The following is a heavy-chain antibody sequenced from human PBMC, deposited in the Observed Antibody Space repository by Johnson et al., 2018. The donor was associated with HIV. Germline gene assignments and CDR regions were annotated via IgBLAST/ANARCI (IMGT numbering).Heavy chain of an antibody. D-gene: IGHD1-26*01. CDR1: EFTFSNYA. J-gene: IGHJ3*02. CDR3: ARDTVSGSYYDAFDI. CDR2: ISYDGSNK. V-gene: IGHV3-30-3*01. Sequence: QVQLVESGGGVVQPGRSLRLSCAASEFTFSNYAMHWVRQAPGQGLEWVAIISYDGSNKYYADSVKGRFTISRDNSKNTLYLQMNSLRHEDTAVYYCARDTVSGSYYDAFDIWGQGTMVTVSS.